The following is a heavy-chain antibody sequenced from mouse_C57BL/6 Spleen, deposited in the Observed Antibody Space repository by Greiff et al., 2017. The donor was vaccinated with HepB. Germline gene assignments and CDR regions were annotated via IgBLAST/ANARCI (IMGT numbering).Heavy chain of an antibody. V-gene: IGHV1-50*01. CDR1: GYTFTSYW. J-gene: IGHJ2*01. CDR3: AWVDY. CDR2: IDPSDSYT. Sequence: VQLQQPGAELVKPGASVKLSCKASGYTFTSYWMQWVKQRPGQGLEWIGEIDPSDSYTNYNQKFKGKATLTVDTSSSTAYMQLSSLTSEDSAVYYCAWVDYWGQGTTLTVSS.